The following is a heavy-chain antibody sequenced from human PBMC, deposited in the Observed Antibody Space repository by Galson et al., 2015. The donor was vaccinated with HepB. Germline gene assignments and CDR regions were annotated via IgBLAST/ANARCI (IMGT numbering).Heavy chain of an antibody. CDR3: AQNYYDSSGYFLRMGYFEF. J-gene: IGHJ4*02. V-gene: IGHV3-23*01. D-gene: IGHD3-22*01. CDR1: GFTFNIYA. CDR2: ISGSGGST. Sequence: SLRLSCAVSGFTFNIYAMSWVRQAPGKGLEWVSTISGSGGSTFYADSVKGRFTVSRDNSKDTLYLQMNSLRAEDTAVYYCAQNYYDSSGYFLRMGYFEFWGQGTLVTVSS.